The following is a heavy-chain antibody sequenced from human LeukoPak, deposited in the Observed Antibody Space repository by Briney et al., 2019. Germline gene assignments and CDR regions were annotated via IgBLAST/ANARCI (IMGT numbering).Heavy chain of an antibody. CDR1: GGSISSSSYY. CDR2: IYYSGST. V-gene: IGHV4-39*01. D-gene: IGHD2-8*02. CDR3: ARRPLWSSEIGAFDI. Sequence: SETLSLTCTVSGGSISSSSYYWGWIRQPPGKGLEWIGSIYYSGSTYYNPSLKSRVTISVDTSKNQFSLKLSSVTAADTAVYYCARRPLWSSEIGAFDIWGQGTMVTVSS. J-gene: IGHJ3*02.